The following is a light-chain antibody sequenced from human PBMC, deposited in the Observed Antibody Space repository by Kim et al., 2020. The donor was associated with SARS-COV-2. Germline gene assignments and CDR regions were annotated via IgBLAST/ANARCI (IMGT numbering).Light chain of an antibody. CDR1: QSISRY. J-gene: IGKJ2*01. CDR3: QQRSNWPPYT. CDR2: DAS. Sequence: SPGERATRSCRASQSISRYLAWYQQKPGQAPRLLIYDASNRATGIPARFSGSGSGTDFTLTISSLESEDFAVYYCQQRSNWPPYTFGQGTKVDIK. V-gene: IGKV3-11*01.